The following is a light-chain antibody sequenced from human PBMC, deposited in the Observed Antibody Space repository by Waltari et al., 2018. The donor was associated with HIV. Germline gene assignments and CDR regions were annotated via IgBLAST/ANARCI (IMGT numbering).Light chain of an antibody. J-gene: IGKJ4*01. CDR1: QSVSTN. CDR2: GAS. Sequence: IVLTQSPATLSVSPGERPTLSCRASQSVSTNVAWYQQKPGQAPRLLIYGASTRAIGIPARFSGSGSGTEFTLTISSLQSEDFAVYYCQQYNNWPPELTFGGGTKVEIK. V-gene: IGKV3D-15*01. CDR3: QQYNNWPPELT.